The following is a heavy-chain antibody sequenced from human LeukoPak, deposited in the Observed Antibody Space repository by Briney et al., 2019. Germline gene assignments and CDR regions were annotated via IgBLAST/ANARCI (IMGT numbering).Heavy chain of an antibody. D-gene: IGHD3-9*01. CDR3: ARDLDWILFDY. CDR2: VRPEGTTT. CDR1: GFTFSTYW. V-gene: IGHV3-74*03. J-gene: IGHJ4*02. Sequence: PGGSLRLSCAASGFTFSTYWMHWVRQAPWKGLVWVSRVRPEGTTTAYADSVKGRFTISRDNAKNTLFLQMNSLSAEDTAVYYCARDLDWILFDYWGQGTLVTVSS.